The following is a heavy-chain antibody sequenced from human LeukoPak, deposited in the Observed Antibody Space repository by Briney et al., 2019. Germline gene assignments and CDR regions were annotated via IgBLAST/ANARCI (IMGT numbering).Heavy chain of an antibody. CDR1: GFTFSSHW. CDR3: ARESGTGGSDAFDI. J-gene: IGHJ3*02. D-gene: IGHD2-8*02. V-gene: IGHV3-48*01. Sequence: GGSLRLSCAASGFTFSSHWMNWVRQAPGKGLEWVSYISSASSTIYYADSVKGRFTISRDNAKNSLYLQMTSLRAEDTAVYYCARESGTGGSDAFDIWGQGTMVTVSS. CDR2: ISSASSTI.